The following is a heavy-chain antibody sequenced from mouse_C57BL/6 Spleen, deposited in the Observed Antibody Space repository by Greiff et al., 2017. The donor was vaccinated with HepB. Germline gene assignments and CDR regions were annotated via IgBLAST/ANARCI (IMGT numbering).Heavy chain of an antibody. Sequence: VQLKASGPGLVKPSQSLSLPCSVTGYSITRGYYLNWLRPFPGNKLEWMGYLSYDCRNNYNPPLKNRISITRDTSKNQVFLKLNSVTTEDTATDYCARDRGYGSRAWFAYWGQGTLVTVSA. CDR1: GYSITRGYY. J-gene: IGHJ3*01. D-gene: IGHD1-1*01. CDR3: ARDRGYGSRAWFAY. V-gene: IGHV3-6*01. CDR2: LSYDCRN.